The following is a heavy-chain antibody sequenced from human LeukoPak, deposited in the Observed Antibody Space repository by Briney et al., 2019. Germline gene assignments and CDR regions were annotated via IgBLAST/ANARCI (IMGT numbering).Heavy chain of an antibody. CDR3: ARRSEYKWCDP. J-gene: IGHJ5*02. V-gene: IGHV4-31*03. CDR2: IFYSGRT. CDR1: GCSISSGAYY. Sequence: PSQTLSLTCTVSGCSISSGAYYWTWIRQHPGKGLEWIGYIFYSGRTYYNPALKSRVTISMDTSKNQFSLKLSSVTAADTAVYYCARRSEYKWCDPWGQGTLVTVSS.